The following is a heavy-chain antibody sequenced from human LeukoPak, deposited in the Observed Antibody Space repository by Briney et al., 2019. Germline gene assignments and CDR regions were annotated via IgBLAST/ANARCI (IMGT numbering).Heavy chain of an antibody. D-gene: IGHD1-14*01. CDR3: ARDHRADFDY. Sequence: GGSLRLSCAASRFTFSSYWMHWVRQAPGKGLEWVSSISSSSSYIYYADSVKGRFTISRDNAKNSLYLQMNSLRAEDTAAYYCARDHRADFDYWGQGTLVTVSS. J-gene: IGHJ4*02. CDR2: ISSSSSYI. V-gene: IGHV3-21*01. CDR1: RFTFSSYW.